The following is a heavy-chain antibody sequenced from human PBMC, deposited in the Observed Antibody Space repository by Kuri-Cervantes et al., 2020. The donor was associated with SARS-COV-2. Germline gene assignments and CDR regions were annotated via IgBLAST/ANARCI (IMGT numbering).Heavy chain of an antibody. Sequence: GESLKISCKGSGYSFTSYWIGWVRQMPGKGLEWMGIIYPGDSDTRYSPSFQGQVTISADKSISTAYLQWSSLKASDTAMYYCARSPGVSRCDFWSGTPAQFDYWGQGTLVTVSS. CDR1: GYSFTSYW. V-gene: IGHV5-51*01. D-gene: IGHD3-3*01. CDR3: ARSPGVSRCDFWSGTPAQFDY. CDR2: IYPGDSDT. J-gene: IGHJ4*02.